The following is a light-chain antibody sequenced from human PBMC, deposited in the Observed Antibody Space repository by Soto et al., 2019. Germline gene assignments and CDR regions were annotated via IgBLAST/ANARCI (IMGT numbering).Light chain of an antibody. Sequence: QSVLTQRPSVSAAPGQKVTISCSGSSSNIGGNSVSWYQQLPGTAPKLLIYDDNKRPSGIPDRFSGSKSGTSATLGITGFQTGDEADYYCGSWDNSLSAYVFGTGAKV. CDR2: DDN. J-gene: IGLJ1*01. CDR1: SSNIGGNS. V-gene: IGLV1-51*01. CDR3: GSWDNSLSAYV.